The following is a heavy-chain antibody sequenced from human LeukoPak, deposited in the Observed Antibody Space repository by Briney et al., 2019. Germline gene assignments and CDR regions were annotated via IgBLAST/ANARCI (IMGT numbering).Heavy chain of an antibody. Sequence: SETLSLTCTVSSGSISSSSYYWGWIRQSPGKGLEWIGSMYYGGSTLYNPSLKSRVSISVDTSKDQFSLRLRSVTAADTAVYYCARTYYYDSSGPYYWGQGILVTVSS. CDR3: ARTYYYDSSGPYY. V-gene: IGHV4-39*07. J-gene: IGHJ4*02. CDR1: SGSISSSSYY. D-gene: IGHD3-22*01. CDR2: MYYGGST.